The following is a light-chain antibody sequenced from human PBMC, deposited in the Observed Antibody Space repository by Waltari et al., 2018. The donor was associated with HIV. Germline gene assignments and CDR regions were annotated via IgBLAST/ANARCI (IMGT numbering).Light chain of an antibody. CDR3: ASWDDSLNAFV. Sequence: QSVLTQPPSASATPGQRITISCSGGNSNIESNYVYWYQQLPGTAPKVFIYRNSQRASGVPDRVSGSKSGTSASLISSGLRSGDEAEYYCASWDDSLNAFVFGTGTKVTVL. J-gene: IGLJ1*01. V-gene: IGLV1-47*01. CDR1: NSNIESNY. CDR2: RNS.